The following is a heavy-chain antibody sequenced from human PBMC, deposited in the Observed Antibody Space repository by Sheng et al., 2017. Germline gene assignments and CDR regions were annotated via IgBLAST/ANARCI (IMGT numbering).Heavy chain of an antibody. V-gene: IGHV3-30*04. J-gene: IGHJ4*02. D-gene: IGHD3-22*01. CDR1: GFTFGSHA. CDR3: ARDVDSGGYYSLDY. Sequence: QVQLVESGGGVAQPGRSLRLSCAASGFTFGSHAMHWVRQAPGKGLEWVAFISYQGSNSYADSVKGRFTIYRDNFKNTLYLQMNSLRPEDTAVYYCARDVDSGGYYSLDYWGQGTRVTVSS. CDR2: ISYQGSN.